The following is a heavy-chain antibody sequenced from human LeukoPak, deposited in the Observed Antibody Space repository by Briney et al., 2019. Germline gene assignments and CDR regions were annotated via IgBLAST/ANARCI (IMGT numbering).Heavy chain of an antibody. J-gene: IGHJ4*02. D-gene: IGHD5-12*01. V-gene: IGHV3-23*01. CDR2: ISGSGGST. CDR3: AKDPYSGYDSRYFDY. Sequence: GGSLRLSCAASGFTVSSNYMSWVRQAPGKGLEWVSAISGSGGSTYYADSVKGRFTTSRDNSKNTLYLQMNSLRAEDTAVYYCAKDPYSGYDSRYFDYWGQGTLVTVSS. CDR1: GFTVSSNY.